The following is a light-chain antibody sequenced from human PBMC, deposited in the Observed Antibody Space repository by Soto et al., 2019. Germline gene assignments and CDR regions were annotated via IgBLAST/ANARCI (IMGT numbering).Light chain of an antibody. V-gene: IGKV3-15*01. Sequence: EIVMTQSPATLSVSPGERATLACRASQSVSSNLAWYQQKPGQAPRLLIYVASTRPTGIPARFSGSRSGTEFTLTISSLQSEDFAVYYCQQYNNWPSLTFGGGSKVEIK. CDR2: VAS. CDR1: QSVSSN. CDR3: QQYNNWPSLT. J-gene: IGKJ4*01.